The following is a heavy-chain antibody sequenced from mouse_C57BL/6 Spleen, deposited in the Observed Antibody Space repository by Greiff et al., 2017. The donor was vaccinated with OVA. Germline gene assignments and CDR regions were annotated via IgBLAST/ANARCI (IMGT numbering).Heavy chain of an antibody. V-gene: IGHV3-6*01. CDR3: ARDDYVYWYFDV. CDR2: ISYDGSN. J-gene: IGHJ1*03. D-gene: IGHD2-4*01. Sequence: ESGPGLVKPSQSLSLTCSVTGYSITSGYYWNWIRQFPGNKLEWMGYISYDGSNNYNPSLKNRISITRDTSKNQFFLKLNSVTTEDTATYYCARDDYVYWYFDVWGTGTTVTVSS. CDR1: GYSITSGYY.